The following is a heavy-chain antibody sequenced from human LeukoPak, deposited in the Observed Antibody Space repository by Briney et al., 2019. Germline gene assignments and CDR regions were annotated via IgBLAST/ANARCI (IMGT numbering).Heavy chain of an antibody. V-gene: IGHV1-18*01. CDR2: ISAYNGNT. CDR1: GYTFTSYG. Sequence: ASVKVSCKASGYTFTSYGISWVRQAPGQGLEWMGWISAYNGNTNYAQKLQGRVTMTTDTSTSTAYMELRSLRSDDTAVYYCARAYYYDSSGDYPTHYYYYYMDVWGKGTTVTVSS. J-gene: IGHJ6*03. CDR3: ARAYYYDSSGDYPTHYYYYYMDV. D-gene: IGHD3-22*01.